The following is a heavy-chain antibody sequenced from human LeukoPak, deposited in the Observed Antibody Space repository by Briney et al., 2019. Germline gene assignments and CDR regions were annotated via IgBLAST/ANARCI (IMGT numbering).Heavy chain of an antibody. D-gene: IGHD3-22*01. CDR2: IKPSGGST. Sequence: ASVKVSCKASGYTFTRYYMHWVRQAPGQGLEWMGIIKPSGGSTSYAQKFQGRVTMTRDMSTSTVYMELSSLRSEDTAVYYCARDQATYYYDSSGYGWFDPWGQGTLVTVSS. V-gene: IGHV1-46*01. CDR3: ARDQATYYYDSSGYGWFDP. J-gene: IGHJ5*02. CDR1: GYTFTRYY.